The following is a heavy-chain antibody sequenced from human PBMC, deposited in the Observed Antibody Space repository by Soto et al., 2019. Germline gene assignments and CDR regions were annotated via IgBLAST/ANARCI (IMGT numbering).Heavy chain of an antibody. V-gene: IGHV1-3*01. CDR3: ARELSSSLCFDY. J-gene: IGHJ4*02. D-gene: IGHD6-13*01. Sequence: WASVKVSCKASGYTFTSYAMHWVRQAPGQRLEWMGWINAGNGNTKYSQKFQGRVTITRDTSASTAYMELSSLRSEDTAVYYCARELSSSLCFDYWGQGRMVTSPQ. CDR2: INAGNGNT. CDR1: GYTFTSYA.